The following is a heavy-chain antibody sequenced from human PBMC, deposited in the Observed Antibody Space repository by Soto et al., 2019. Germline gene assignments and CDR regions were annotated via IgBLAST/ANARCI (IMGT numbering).Heavy chain of an antibody. CDR3: AREPTHSLLHNWFDP. V-gene: IGHV4-4*07. Sequence: SETLSLTCTVSGGSISSYYWSWIRQPAGKGLEWIGRIYTSGSTNYNPSLKSRVTMPVDTSKNQFSLKLSSVTAADTAVYYCAREPTHSLLHNWFDPWGQGTLVTVSS. J-gene: IGHJ5*02. CDR2: IYTSGST. CDR1: GGSISSYY. D-gene: IGHD2-15*01.